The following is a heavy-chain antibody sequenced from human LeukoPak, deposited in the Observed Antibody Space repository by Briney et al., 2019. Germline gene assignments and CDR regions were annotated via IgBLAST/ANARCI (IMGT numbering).Heavy chain of an antibody. D-gene: IGHD3-9*01. CDR3: ARGRLYYDILTGYYKSYYFDY. V-gene: IGHV4-34*01. J-gene: IGHJ4*02. CDR2: INHSGST. CDR1: GWSFSGYY. Sequence: PSETLSLTCAVYGWSFSGYYWSWIRQPPGKGLEWIGEINHSGSTNYNPSLKSRVTISVDTSKNQFSLKLSSVTAADTAVYYCARGRLYYDILTGYYKSYYFDYWGQGTLVTVSS.